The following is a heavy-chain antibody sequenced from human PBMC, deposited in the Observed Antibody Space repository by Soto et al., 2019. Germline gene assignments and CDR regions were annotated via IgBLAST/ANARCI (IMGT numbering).Heavy chain of an antibody. CDR2: IYWNDDK. CDR3: AHSRGIAAAVVY. V-gene: IGHV2-5*01. CDR1: GFSLSTSGVG. D-gene: IGHD6-13*01. Sequence: VSGPTLVNPPQTLTLTCSFSGFSLSTSGVGVGWFSQPPGKALEWLALIYWNDDKRYSPSLKSRLTITKDTSKNQVVLTMTNMDPVDTATYYCAHSRGIAAAVVYWGQGTLVTVSS. J-gene: IGHJ4*02.